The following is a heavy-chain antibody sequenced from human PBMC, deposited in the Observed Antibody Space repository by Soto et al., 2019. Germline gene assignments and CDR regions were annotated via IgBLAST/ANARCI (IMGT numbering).Heavy chain of an antibody. D-gene: IGHD3-3*01. CDR1: GFTFSNAW. Sequence: EVQLVESGGGLVKPGGSLRLSCAASGFTFSNAWMNWVRQAPGKGLEWVGRIKSKTDGGTTDYAAPVKGRFTISRDDSKNTLYLQMNSLKTEDTAVYDCTTSGITIFGVVIVDAFDIWGQGTMVTVSS. CDR2: IKSKTDGGTT. CDR3: TTSGITIFGVVIVDAFDI. V-gene: IGHV3-15*07. J-gene: IGHJ3*02.